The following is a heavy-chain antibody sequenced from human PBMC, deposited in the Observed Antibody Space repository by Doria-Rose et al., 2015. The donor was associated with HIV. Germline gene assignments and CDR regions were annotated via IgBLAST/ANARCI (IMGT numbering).Heavy chain of an antibody. V-gene: IGHV2-26*01. CDR3: ARIKSSRWYHKYYFDF. CDR1: GVSLSSPGMG. CDR2: NFSDGAR. Sequence: QVTLKESGPVLVKPTETLTLTCTVSGVSLSSPGMGVSWIRQPPGKALEWLATNFSDGARSYKTSLKSRLTISRGTSKSQVVLTMTDTDPVDTATYYCARIKSSRWYHKYYFDFWGQGTLVIVSA. J-gene: IGHJ4*02. D-gene: IGHD6-13*01.